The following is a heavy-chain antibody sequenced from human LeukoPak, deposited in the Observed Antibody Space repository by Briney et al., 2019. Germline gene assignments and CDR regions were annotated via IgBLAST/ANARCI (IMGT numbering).Heavy chain of an antibody. CDR2: TYYRSKWYE. J-gene: IGHJ5*01. CDR1: GDSVSSKNGA. CDR3: ARDLGTSGWYTFDF. Sequence: SQTLSLTCAISGDSVSSKNGAWNWIRQSPSRGLEWLGRTYYRSKWYEEYADSVNGRVTISPDTSKNQFSLHVYSVTPEETAVYYCARDLGTSGWYTFDFWGQGTLVTVSS. V-gene: IGHV6-1*01. D-gene: IGHD6-19*01.